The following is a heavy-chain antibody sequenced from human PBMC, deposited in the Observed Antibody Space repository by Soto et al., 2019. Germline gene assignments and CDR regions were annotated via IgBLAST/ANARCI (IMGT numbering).Heavy chain of an antibody. D-gene: IGHD5-18*01. V-gene: IGHV3-33*01. J-gene: IGHJ6*02. CDR3: ARGYSYGYYYYYYGMDV. Sequence: GGSLRLSCAASGFTFSSYGMHWVRQAPGKGLEWVAVIWYDGSNKYYADSVKGRFTISRDNSKNTLYLQMNSLRAEDTAVYYCARGYSYGYYYYYYGMDVWGQGTTVTVSS. CDR1: GFTFSSYG. CDR2: IWYDGSNK.